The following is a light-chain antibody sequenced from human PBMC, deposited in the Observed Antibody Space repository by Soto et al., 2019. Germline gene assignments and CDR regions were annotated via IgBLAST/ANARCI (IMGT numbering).Light chain of an antibody. Sequence: EIVLRQSPATLSLSPGERGTLSCRASQSVSSHLAWYQQKPGQAPRLLIYDASKRPTGIPARFSGSGSGTDFTLTISSLEPEDFAVYYCQQRSDRLPITFGQGTRLEIK. CDR3: QQRSDRLPIT. J-gene: IGKJ5*01. V-gene: IGKV3-11*01. CDR2: DAS. CDR1: QSVSSH.